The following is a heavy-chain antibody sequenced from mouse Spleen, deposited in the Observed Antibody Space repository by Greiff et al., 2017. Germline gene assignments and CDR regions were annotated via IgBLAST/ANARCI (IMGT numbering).Heavy chain of an antibody. CDR2: IYPGDGDT. Sequence: QVQLKESGPELVKPGASVKISCKASGYAFSSSWMNWVKQRPGQGLEWIGRIYPGDGDTNYNGKFKGKATLTADKSSSTAYMQLSSLTSVDSAVYFCARGLRLAFDYWGQGTTLTVSS. D-gene: IGHD1-2*01. V-gene: IGHV1-82*01. CDR3: ARGLRLAFDY. CDR1: GYAFSSSW. J-gene: IGHJ2*01.